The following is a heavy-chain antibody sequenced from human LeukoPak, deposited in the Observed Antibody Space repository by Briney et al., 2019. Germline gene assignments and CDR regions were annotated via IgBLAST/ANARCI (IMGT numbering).Heavy chain of an antibody. V-gene: IGHV4-30-2*01. D-gene: IGHD2-2*01. CDR3: ARVGCSSTSCPVAYYYMDV. CDR2: IYLSGST. Sequence: SETLSLTCTVSGGSISSGGYYWSWIRQPPGKGLEWIGYIYLSGSTYYNPSLKSRVTISVVRSKNQFSLKLSSVTAADTAVYYCARVGCSSTSCPVAYYYMDVWGKGTTVTVSS. J-gene: IGHJ6*03. CDR1: GGSISSGGYY.